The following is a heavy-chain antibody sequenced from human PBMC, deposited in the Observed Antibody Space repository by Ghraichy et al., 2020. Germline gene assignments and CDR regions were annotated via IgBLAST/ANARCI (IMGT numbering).Heavy chain of an antibody. J-gene: IGHJ6*03. Sequence: GSLRLSCAASGFTFSSYWMSWVRQAPGKGLEWVANIKQDGSEKYYVDSVKGRFTISRDNAKNLLYLQMNSLRAEDTAVYYCARVSGGSGYYYYYYYMDVWGKGTTVTVSS. CDR3: ARVSGGSGYYYYYYYMDV. CDR1: GFTFSSYW. CDR2: IKQDGSEK. D-gene: IGHD2-15*01. V-gene: IGHV3-7*03.